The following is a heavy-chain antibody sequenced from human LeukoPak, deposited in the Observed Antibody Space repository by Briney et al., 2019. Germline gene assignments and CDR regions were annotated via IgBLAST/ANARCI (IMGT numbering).Heavy chain of an antibody. Sequence: GGSLRLSCAASGFTFITYEMNWVRQAPGKGLEWVSYIGRSGSNINYADSVKGRFTISRDNAKNSVYLQMNSLRAEDTAVYYCARDGDYDSSGYGPLFDYWGQGTLVTVSS. CDR2: IGRSGSNI. D-gene: IGHD3-22*01. J-gene: IGHJ4*02. CDR1: GFTFITYE. CDR3: ARDGDYDSSGYGPLFDY. V-gene: IGHV3-48*03.